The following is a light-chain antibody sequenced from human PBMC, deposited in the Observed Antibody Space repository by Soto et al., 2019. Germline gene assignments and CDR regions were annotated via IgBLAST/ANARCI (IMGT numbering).Light chain of an antibody. CDR3: SSFTSSFTLV. CDR1: SSDIGDYNY. CDR2: EVS. Sequence: QSALTQPASVSGSPGQSIIISCTGTSSDIGDYNYVSWYQQHPGKAPKLLIYEVSHRPSGVSDRFSGAKSGNAASLTISGLQAEDESNYYCSSFTSSFTLVFGGGTPLTVL. V-gene: IGLV2-14*01. J-gene: IGLJ2*01.